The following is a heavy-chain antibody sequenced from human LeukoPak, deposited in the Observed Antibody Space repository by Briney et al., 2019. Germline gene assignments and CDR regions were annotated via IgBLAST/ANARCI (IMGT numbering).Heavy chain of an antibody. V-gene: IGHV3-74*01. CDR3: SSQISRGGN. CDR1: GFSFSTYW. D-gene: IGHD3-16*01. CDR2: ITPDGSST. J-gene: IGHJ4*02. Sequence: GGSLRLSCAASGFSFSTYWMHWVPKVPGKGPEWVSHITPDGSSTNYADSVKGRFTISRDSAKNTLYLQMNSLRAEDTAVYYCSSQISRGGNWGQGTLVTVSS.